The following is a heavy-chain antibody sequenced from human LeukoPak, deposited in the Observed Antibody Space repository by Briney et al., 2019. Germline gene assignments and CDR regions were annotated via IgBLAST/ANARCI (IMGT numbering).Heavy chain of an antibody. CDR1: GGSFSGYY. CDR2: INHSGST. Sequence: SETLSLTCAVYGGSFSGYYWSWIRQPPGKGLEWIGEINHSGSTNYNPSLKSRVTISVDTSKNQFSLKLSSVTASDTAVYYCARGPRSSTSYVRGNWFDPWGQGTLVTVSS. V-gene: IGHV4-34*01. CDR3: ARGPRSSTSYVRGNWFDP. J-gene: IGHJ5*02. D-gene: IGHD2-2*01.